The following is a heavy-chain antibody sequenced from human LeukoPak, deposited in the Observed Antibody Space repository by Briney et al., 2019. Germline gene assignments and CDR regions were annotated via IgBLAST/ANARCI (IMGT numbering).Heavy chain of an antibody. J-gene: IGHJ4*02. CDR3: AKDNGGRIQLFDY. CDR2: ISGSGGST. V-gene: IGHV3-23*01. Sequence: GGSLRLSCAASGFTFNSCAMSWVRQAPGKGLEWVSAISGSGGSTYYADSVKGRFTISRDNSKNTLYLQMNSLRAEDTAVYYCAKDNGGRIQLFDYWGQGTLVTVSS. D-gene: IGHD5-18*01. CDR1: GFTFNSCA.